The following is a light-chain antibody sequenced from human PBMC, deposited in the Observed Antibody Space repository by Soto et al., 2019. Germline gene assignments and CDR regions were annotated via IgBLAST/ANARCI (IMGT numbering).Light chain of an antibody. Sequence: EIVLTQSPATLSLSPGERATLSCRASQSVSTYLAWYQQKPGQAPRLLIYDASNRATDTPARFSGSGSGTDFTLTISSLEPEDFAVYYCQQRKIWLTFGGGTKVDIK. J-gene: IGKJ4*01. CDR3: QQRKIWLT. V-gene: IGKV3-11*01. CDR1: QSVSTY. CDR2: DAS.